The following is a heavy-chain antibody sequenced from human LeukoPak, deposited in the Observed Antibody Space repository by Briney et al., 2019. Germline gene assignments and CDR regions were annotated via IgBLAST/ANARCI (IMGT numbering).Heavy chain of an antibody. CDR3: ARDVLVVTPRYFDY. Sequence: GGSLRLSCAASGFTFSSYELNWVRQAPGKGLEWVSYISSSGSTIYYADSVKGRFTISRDNAKNSLYLQMNSLRAEDTAVYYCARDVLVVTPRYFDYWGQGTLVTVSS. V-gene: IGHV3-48*03. J-gene: IGHJ4*02. CDR2: ISSSGSTI. CDR1: GFTFSSYE. D-gene: IGHD4-23*01.